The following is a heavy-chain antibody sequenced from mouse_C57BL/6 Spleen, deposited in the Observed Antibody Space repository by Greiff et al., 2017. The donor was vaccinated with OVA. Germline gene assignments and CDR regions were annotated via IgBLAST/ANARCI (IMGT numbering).Heavy chain of an antibody. J-gene: IGHJ3*01. CDR2: ISDGGSYT. CDR1: GFTFSSYA. CDR3: ARAPPGFAY. V-gene: IGHV5-4*01. Sequence: EVQLVESGGGLVKPGGSLKLSCAASGFTFSSYAMSWVRQTPEKRLEWVATISDGGSYTYYPDNVKGRFTISRDNAKNNLYLQMSHLKSEDTAMYYCARAPPGFAYWGQGTLVTVSA.